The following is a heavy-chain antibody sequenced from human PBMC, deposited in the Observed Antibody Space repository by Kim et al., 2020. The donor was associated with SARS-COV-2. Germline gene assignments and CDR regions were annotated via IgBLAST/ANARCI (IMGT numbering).Heavy chain of an antibody. D-gene: IGHD3-10*01. Sequence: ASVKVSCKASGYTFTSYAMHWVRQAPGQRLEWMGWINAGNGNTKYSQKFQGRVTITRDTSASTAYMELSSLRSEDTAVYYCARDQSLLWFGELIPYFDLWGRGTMVTVSS. CDR1: GYTFTSYA. V-gene: IGHV1-3*01. CDR2: INAGNGNT. J-gene: IGHJ2*01. CDR3: ARDQSLLWFGELIPYFDL.